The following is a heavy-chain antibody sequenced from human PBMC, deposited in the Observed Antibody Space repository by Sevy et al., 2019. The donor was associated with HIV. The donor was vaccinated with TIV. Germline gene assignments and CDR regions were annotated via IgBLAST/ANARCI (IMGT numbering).Heavy chain of an antibody. CDR2: ISDSGGST. CDR3: AKIPGYCTGNSCYSNWFDP. J-gene: IGHJ5*02. D-gene: IGHD2-8*02. V-gene: IGHV3-23*01. CDR1: GLTFRNYD. Sequence: GGSLRLSCTASGLTFRNYDMSWVRQAPGEGLEWVSGISDSGGSTYYANSVKGRFTISRDNSKNTLYLHMNSLRVEDTAVYYCAKIPGYCTGNSCYSNWFDPWGQGTLVTVSS.